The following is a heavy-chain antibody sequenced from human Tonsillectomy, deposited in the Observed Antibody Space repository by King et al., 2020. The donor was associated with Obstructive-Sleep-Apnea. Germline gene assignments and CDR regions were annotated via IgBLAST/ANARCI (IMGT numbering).Heavy chain of an antibody. CDR1: GFTFSSYW. V-gene: IGHV3-7*03. Sequence: VQLVQSGGGLVQPGGSLRLSCAASGFTFSSYWMSWVRQAPGKGLEWVANIKQDGREKYYVDSLKGRFTFSRDNAKNSLYLQMNSLRAEDTAVYYCAREGNWNYDYYYGMDVWGQGTTVTVSS. J-gene: IGHJ6*02. D-gene: IGHD1-20*01. CDR2: IKQDGREK. CDR3: AREGNWNYDYYYGMDV.